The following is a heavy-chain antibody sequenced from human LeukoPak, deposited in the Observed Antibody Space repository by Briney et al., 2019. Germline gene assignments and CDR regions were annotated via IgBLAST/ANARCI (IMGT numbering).Heavy chain of an antibody. V-gene: IGHV3-23*01. D-gene: IGHD3-3*01. Sequence: PGGSLRLSCAASGFNISNYWMSWVRQAPGKGLEWVSTISGSGYTTYYADSVKGRFTISRDNSKSTLYLQMSSLRAEDTAVYYCAKDLWSSPLPGFWGQGTLVTVSP. CDR1: GFNISNYW. J-gene: IGHJ4*02. CDR3: AKDLWSSPLPGF. CDR2: ISGSGYTT.